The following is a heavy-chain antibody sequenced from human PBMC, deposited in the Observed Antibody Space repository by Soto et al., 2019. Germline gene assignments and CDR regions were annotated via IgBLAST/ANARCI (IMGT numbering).Heavy chain of an antibody. CDR1: GFTFSSYA. D-gene: IGHD3-22*01. V-gene: IGHV3-23*01. CDR3: AKDDHSSSDYDSSGYYSPYFDY. J-gene: IGHJ4*02. CDR2: ISGSGGST. Sequence: EVQLLESGGGLVQPGGSLRLSCAASGFTFSSYAMSWVRQAPGKGLEWVSAISGSGGSTYYADSVKGRFTISRDNSKNTLYLQMNSLRAEDTAVYYCAKDDHSSSDYDSSGYYSPYFDYWGQGTLVTVSS.